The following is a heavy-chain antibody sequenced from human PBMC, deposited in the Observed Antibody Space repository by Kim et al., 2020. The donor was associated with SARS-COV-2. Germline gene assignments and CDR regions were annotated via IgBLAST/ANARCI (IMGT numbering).Heavy chain of an antibody. J-gene: IGHJ6*02. CDR1: GFTFSDYY. CDR3: ARVGYDYVWGSYRDYCYYYGMDV. Sequence: GGSLRLSCAASGFTFSDYYMSWIRQAPGKGLEWVSYISSSSSYTNYADSVKGRFTISRDNAKNSLYLQMNSLRAADTAVYYCARVGYDYVWGSYRDYCYYYGMDVWGQGTTVTVSS. D-gene: IGHD3-16*02. CDR2: ISSSSSYT. V-gene: IGHV3-11*05.